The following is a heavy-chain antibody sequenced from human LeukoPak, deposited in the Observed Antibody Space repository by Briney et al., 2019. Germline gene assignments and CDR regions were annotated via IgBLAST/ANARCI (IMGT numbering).Heavy chain of an antibody. Sequence: SETLSLTCAVSGGSISSSNWWSWVRQPPGKGLEWMGEIYHSGSTNYNPSLKSRVTISVDKSKNQFSLQLNSVTPEDAAVYYCARGGDAFDIWGQGTMVTVSS. CDR1: GGSISSSNW. V-gene: IGHV4-4*02. CDR2: IYHSGST. J-gene: IGHJ3*02. CDR3: ARGGDAFDI.